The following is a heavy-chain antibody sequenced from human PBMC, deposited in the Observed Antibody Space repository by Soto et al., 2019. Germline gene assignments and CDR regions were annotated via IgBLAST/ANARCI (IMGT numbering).Heavy chain of an antibody. CDR1: GGSISSYY. CDR3: ARQYSNAFDY. CDR2: IHFSGST. D-gene: IGHD1-26*01. J-gene: IGHJ4*02. V-gene: IGHV4-59*08. Sequence: SETLSLTCTVSGGSISSYYWSWIRQAPGKGLEWIGYIHFSGSTKYNPSLNSRVTTSIDTSNNQFSLKVTSVTAADTAVYYCARQYSNAFDYWCQGPLVTVAS.